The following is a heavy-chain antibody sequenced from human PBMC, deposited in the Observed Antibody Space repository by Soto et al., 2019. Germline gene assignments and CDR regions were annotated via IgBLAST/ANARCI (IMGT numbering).Heavy chain of an antibody. D-gene: IGHD4-17*01. CDR1: GASISSNSYY. V-gene: IGHV4-39*01. Sequence: SETLSLTCTVSGASISSNSYYWGWIRQPPGKGLEWIGSIYYSGNTYYNPSLKSRVTISVDTSKNQFSLKLSSVTAADTAVYYCARHKGYGYWFDPWGQGTLVTVSS. J-gene: IGHJ5*02. CDR2: IYYSGNT. CDR3: ARHKGYGYWFDP.